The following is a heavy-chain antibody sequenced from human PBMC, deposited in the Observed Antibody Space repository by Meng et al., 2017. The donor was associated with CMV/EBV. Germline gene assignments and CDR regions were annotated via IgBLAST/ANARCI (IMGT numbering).Heavy chain of an antibody. CDR3: ARKRSQVSGSAFDI. D-gene: IGHD3-10*01. CDR1: GFTFSDYY. CDR2: ITNSGNTI. J-gene: IGHJ3*02. V-gene: IGHV3-11*01. Sequence: GESLKISCAASGFTFSDYYMSWIRQAPEKGLEWVSYITNSGNTIYDADSVKGRFSISRDNARNSLYLQMNSLRAEATAVYYCARKRSQVSGSAFDIWGQGTMVTVSS.